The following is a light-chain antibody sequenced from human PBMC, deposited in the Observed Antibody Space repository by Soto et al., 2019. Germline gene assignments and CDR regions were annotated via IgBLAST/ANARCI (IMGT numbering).Light chain of an antibody. CDR2: RNN. Sequence: QSVLTQPPSASGTPGQRVTISCSGSSSNIGSNFVYWYQQLPGTAPKLLIYRNNERPSGVPDRFSGSKSDTSASLAISGLRSEDEADYSCAVWDDSLNAWVFGGGTKLTVL. J-gene: IGLJ3*02. V-gene: IGLV1-47*01. CDR1: SSNIGSNF. CDR3: AVWDDSLNAWV.